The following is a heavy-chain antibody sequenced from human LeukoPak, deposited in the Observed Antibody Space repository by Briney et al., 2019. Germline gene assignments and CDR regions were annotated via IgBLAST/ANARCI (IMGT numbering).Heavy chain of an antibody. CDR1: GFTFSSYG. J-gene: IGHJ6*03. CDR3: ARDGQDIVVVPAAILYYYYYYMDV. V-gene: IGHV3-30*02. CDR2: IRYDGSNK. D-gene: IGHD2-2*01. Sequence: PGGSLRLSCAASGFTFSSYGMHWVRQAPGKGLEWVAFIRYDGSNKYYADSVKGRFTISRDNSKNTLYLQMNSLRAEDTAVYYCARDGQDIVVVPAAILYYYYYYMDVWGKGTTVTVSS.